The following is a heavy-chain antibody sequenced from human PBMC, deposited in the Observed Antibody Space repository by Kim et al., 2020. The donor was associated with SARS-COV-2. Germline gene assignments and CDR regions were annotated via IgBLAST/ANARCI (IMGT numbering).Heavy chain of an antibody. CDR2: IYYSGST. J-gene: IGHJ4*02. V-gene: IGHV4-31*03. CDR3: ARGIGRLVTDY. Sequence: SETLSLTCTVSGGSISSGGYYWSWIRQHPGKGLGWIGYIYYSGSTYYNPSLKSRVTISVDTSKNQFSLKLSSVTAADTAVYYCARGIGRLVTDYWGQGTLVTVSS. D-gene: IGHD6-19*01. CDR1: GGSISSGGYY.